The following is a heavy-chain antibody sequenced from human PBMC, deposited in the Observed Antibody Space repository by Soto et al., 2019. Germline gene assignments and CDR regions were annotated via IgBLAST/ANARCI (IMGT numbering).Heavy chain of an antibody. CDR3: ARSMGIAGAGSAGRIFGY. V-gene: IGHV1-8*01. CDR1: GYTFTSYD. Sequence: ASVKVSCKASGYTFTSYDINWVRQATGQGLEWMGWMNPNSGNTGCAQKFQGRVTMTRNTSISTAYMELSSLRSEDTAVYYCARSMGIAGAGSAGRIFGYWGQGTLVTVSS. J-gene: IGHJ4*02. CDR2: MNPNSGNT. D-gene: IGHD6-19*01.